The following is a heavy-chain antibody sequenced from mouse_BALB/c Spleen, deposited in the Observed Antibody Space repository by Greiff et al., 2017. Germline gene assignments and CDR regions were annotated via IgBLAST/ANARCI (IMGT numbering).Heavy chain of an antibody. V-gene: IGHV5-12-2*01. CDR1: GFTFSSYT. CDR3: AREGVRRGGYFDY. D-gene: IGHD2-14*01. J-gene: IGHJ2*01. CDR2: ISNGGGST. Sequence: EVHLVESGGGLVQPGGSLKLSCAASGFTFSSYTMSWVRQTPEKRLEWVAYISNGGGSTYYPDTVKGRFTISRDNAKNTLYLQMSSLKSEDTAMYYCAREGVRRGGYFDYWGQGTTLTVAS.